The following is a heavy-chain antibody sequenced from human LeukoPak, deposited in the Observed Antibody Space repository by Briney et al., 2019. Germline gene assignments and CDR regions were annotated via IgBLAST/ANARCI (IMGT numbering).Heavy chain of an antibody. CDR2: IYYSGST. J-gene: IGHJ4*02. Sequence: PSETLSLTCTVSGGSISSSSYYWGWIRQPPGKGLEWIGSIYYSGSTYYNPSLKGRVTISVDTSKNQFSLKLSSVTAADTAVYYCARDPYGVEGKNYFDYWGQGTLVTVSS. CDR3: ARDPYGVEGKNYFDY. CDR1: GGSISSSSYY. V-gene: IGHV4-39*07. D-gene: IGHD4-17*01.